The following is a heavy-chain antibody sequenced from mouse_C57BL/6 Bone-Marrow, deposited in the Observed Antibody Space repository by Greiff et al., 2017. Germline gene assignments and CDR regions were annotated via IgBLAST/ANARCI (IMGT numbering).Heavy chain of an antibody. Sequence: QVQLKESGPELVRPGVSVKISCKGSGYTFTDYAMHWVKQSHAKSLEWIGVISTYYGDASYNQKFKDKAKMTVDKSSSTAYMELARLTSEDSAVYYCAPPRNDYWGQGTTLTVSS. CDR1: GYTFTDYA. CDR3: APPRNDY. V-gene: IGHV1-67*01. J-gene: IGHJ2*01. D-gene: IGHD2-10*02. CDR2: ISTYYGDA.